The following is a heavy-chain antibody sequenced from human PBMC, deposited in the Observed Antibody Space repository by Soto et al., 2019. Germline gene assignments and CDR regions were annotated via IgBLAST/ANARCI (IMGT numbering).Heavy chain of an antibody. CDR3: TVVAIGAPDYYYYYGMDV. CDR1: GFTFGDYA. CDR2: IRSKAYGGTT. V-gene: IGHV3-49*03. J-gene: IGHJ6*02. D-gene: IGHD5-12*01. Sequence: GGSLGLSCTASGFTFGDYAMSWFRQTTGKGLEWVGFIRSKAYGGTTEYAASVKGRFTISRDDSKSIAYLQMNSLKTEDTAVYYCTVVAIGAPDYYYYYGMDVWGQGTTVTVSS.